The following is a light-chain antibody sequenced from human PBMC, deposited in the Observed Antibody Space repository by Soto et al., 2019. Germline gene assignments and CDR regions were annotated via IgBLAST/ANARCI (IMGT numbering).Light chain of an antibody. V-gene: IGKV1-5*01. J-gene: IGKJ1*01. CDR3: QQYNSYS. Sequence: DIQLHQPASALPASVGDRVTITCRASQSISNWLAWYQQKQGTAPKLLIYHASTLESGVPSRLSGSGSGTEFTLTISSLHPDDFATYYGQQYNSYSFGQGTNVDIK. CDR1: QSISNW. CDR2: HAS.